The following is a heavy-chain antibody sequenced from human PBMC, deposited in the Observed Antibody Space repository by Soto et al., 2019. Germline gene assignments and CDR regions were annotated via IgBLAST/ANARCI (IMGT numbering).Heavy chain of an antibody. CDR3: ARGGHVVVVTAALDY. D-gene: IGHD2-21*02. CDR2: VNPSGGHT. Sequence: QVQLMQSGAEVKKPGASVKVSCKASGDTFTDYYIHWVRQAPGQGLEWMGTVNPSGGHTTYAQHFLGRVTMTRDTSTSTLYMGLTGLTSDDTAIYYCARGGHVVVVTAALDYWGQGTLVTVSS. CDR1: GDTFTDYY. V-gene: IGHV1-46*01. J-gene: IGHJ4*02.